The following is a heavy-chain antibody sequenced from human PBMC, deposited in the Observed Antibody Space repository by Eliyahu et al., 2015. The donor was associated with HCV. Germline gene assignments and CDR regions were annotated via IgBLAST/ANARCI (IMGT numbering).Heavy chain of an antibody. CDR1: FSSYS. CDR3: ARDALSGSYYVVESAWYFDL. V-gene: IGHV3-21*01. CDR2: ISTTSSFI. Sequence: FSSYSMXWVRQAPGRGLEWVSSISTTSSFIYYADSVKGRFTVSRDNAKNSLYLQMNSLRAEDTAVFYCARDALSGSYYVVESAWYFDLWGRGSLVTVSS. J-gene: IGHJ2*01. D-gene: IGHD1-26*01.